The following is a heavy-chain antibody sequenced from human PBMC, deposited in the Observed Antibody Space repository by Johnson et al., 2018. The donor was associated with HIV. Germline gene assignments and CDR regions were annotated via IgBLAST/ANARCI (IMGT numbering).Heavy chain of an antibody. CDR1: GLTFSDFA. V-gene: IGHV3-30-3*01. CDR2: TSYDGINK. D-gene: IGHD2-15*01. CDR3: VRGIVVVVAAGRADAFDI. Sequence: QVQLVESGGGVVQPGKSLRLSCAASGLTFSDFAMHWVRQAPGKGLEWVAVTSYDGINKYYATSVKGRFTISRDNSKNTLYLQMNSLRAEDTALYYCVRGIVVVVAAGRADAFDIWGQGTMVTVSS. J-gene: IGHJ3*02.